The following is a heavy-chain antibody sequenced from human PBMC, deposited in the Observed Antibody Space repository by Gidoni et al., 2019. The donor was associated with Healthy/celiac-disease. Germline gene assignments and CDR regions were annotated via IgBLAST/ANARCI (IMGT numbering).Heavy chain of an antibody. CDR3: ARGPYCSGGSCYSDAFDI. CDR2: IDWDDDK. V-gene: IGHV2-70*04. J-gene: IGHJ3*02. CDR1: GFSLSTSGMR. D-gene: IGHD2-15*01. Sequence: QVTLKESGPALVQPTQTLSLTGTFSGFSLSTSGMRVSCIRQPPGKALEWLARIDWDDDKFYNTSLKTRLTISKDTSKIQVVLTMTNMDPVDTATYYCARGPYCSGGSCYSDAFDIWGQGTMVTVSS.